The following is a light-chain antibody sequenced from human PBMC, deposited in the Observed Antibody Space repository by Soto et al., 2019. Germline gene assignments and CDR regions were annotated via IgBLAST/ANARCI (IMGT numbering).Light chain of an antibody. V-gene: IGKV3-11*01. CDR3: QQGGT. CDR1: QSVSSY. CDR2: DAS. Sequence: EIVLTQSPATLSLSPGERATLSCMASQSVSSYLAWYQQKPGQAPRLLIYDASNRATGIPARFSGSGSGTDFTLTISSLEPEDFAVYYCQQGGTFGQGTKLEIK. J-gene: IGKJ2*01.